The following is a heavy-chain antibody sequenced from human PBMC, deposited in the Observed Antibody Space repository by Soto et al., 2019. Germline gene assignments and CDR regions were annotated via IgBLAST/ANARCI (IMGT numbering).Heavy chain of an antibody. CDR3: ARGGSSDWQVAFDF. J-gene: IGHJ3*01. CDR1: GGSFSGYF. CDR2: VNHNGRN. V-gene: IGHV4-34*01. Sequence: SETLSLTCAVYGGSFSGYFWNWIRTNPGKGLEWIGKVNHNGRNNYNPSLKSRVTISLDMSKNQISLKLTSVTAADTAVYYCARGGSSDWQVAFDFWGQGTMVTVSS. D-gene: IGHD6-19*01.